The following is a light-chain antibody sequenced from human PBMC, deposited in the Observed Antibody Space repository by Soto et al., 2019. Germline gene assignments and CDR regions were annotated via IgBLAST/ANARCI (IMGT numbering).Light chain of an antibody. Sequence: EIVLTQSPGTVSLSPGERATLSCRASQSVSRSDLAWYQHKPGQSPRLLLYGTSSRATGIPDRFSGSGSGTVFTLTISRLEHEDSAVYYCQQYGNSPTFGGGTKVEIK. J-gene: IGKJ4*01. CDR3: QQYGNSPT. V-gene: IGKV3-20*01. CDR1: QSVSRSD. CDR2: GTS.